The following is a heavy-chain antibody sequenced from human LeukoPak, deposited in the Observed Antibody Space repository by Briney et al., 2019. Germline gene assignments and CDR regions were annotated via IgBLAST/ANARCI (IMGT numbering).Heavy chain of an antibody. J-gene: IGHJ4*02. CDR3: ARDLDVKSDLDY. D-gene: IGHD1-1*01. V-gene: IGHV1-2*02. CDR2: IKPDSGGT. CDR1: RYTFTAYY. Sequence: ASVKVSCKASRYTFTAYYLHWVRQAPGQGLEWMGWIKPDSGGTNYAQKFEGRVTMTRDTSMSTAYMEMNSLRSDDTAIYYCARDLDVKSDLDYWGQGSLVTVSS.